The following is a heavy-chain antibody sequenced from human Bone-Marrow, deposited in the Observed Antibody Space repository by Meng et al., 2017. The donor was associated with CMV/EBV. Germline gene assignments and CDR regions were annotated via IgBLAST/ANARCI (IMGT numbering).Heavy chain of an antibody. CDR1: GFTFSSYG. D-gene: IGHD6-19*01. V-gene: IGHV3-30*18. CDR2: ISYDGSNK. J-gene: IGHJ4*02. Sequence: VQLVESGGGVVQPGRSLRLSCAASGFTFSSYGMHWVRQAPGKGLEWVAVISYDGSNKYYADSVKGRFTISRDNSKNTLYLQMNSLRAEDTAVYYCAKTLAVAGFDYWGQGTLVTVSS. CDR3: AKTLAVAGFDY.